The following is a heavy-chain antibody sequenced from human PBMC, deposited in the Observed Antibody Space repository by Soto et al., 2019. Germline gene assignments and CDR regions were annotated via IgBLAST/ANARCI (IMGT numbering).Heavy chain of an antibody. V-gene: IGHV3-9*01. D-gene: IGHD6-19*01. CDR1: GFTFDDYA. CDR2: ISWNSGSI. Sequence: EVQLVESGGGLVQPGRSLRLSCAASGFTFDDYAMHWVRQAPGKGLEWVSGISWNSGSIGYADSVKGRFTISRDNAKNSLYLQMSSLRGEDTALYYCAKALSSGSTDFDYWGQGTLVSVSS. CDR3: AKALSSGSTDFDY. J-gene: IGHJ4*02.